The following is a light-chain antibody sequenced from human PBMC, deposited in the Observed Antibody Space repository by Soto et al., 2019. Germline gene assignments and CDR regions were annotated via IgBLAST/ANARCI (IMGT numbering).Light chain of an antibody. Sequence: QPVLTQPPSASGTPGQRVSISCSGSRSNIGRNYVYWYQQLPGTAPKLLIQRNNERPSGVPDRFSGSKSGTSVSLAISGLRSEDEATYYWAAWDDTLNGQVFGGGTKLTVL. CDR3: AAWDDTLNGQV. V-gene: IGLV1-47*01. CDR1: RSNIGRNY. CDR2: RNN. J-gene: IGLJ3*02.